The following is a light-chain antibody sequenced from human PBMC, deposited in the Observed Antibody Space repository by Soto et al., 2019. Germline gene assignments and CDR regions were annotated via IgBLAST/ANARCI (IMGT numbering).Light chain of an antibody. J-gene: IGLJ2*01. Sequence: QSVLTQPASVSGSPGQSVTISCTGTSTDVEIYDLVSWYQQHPGTAPKLIIYEGSERPSGVSSRFSGSKSGNAASLTISGLQAEDEADYHCCSYTGTVIFGGGTKLTVL. V-gene: IGLV2-23*01. CDR2: EGS. CDR3: CSYTGTVI. CDR1: STDVEIYDL.